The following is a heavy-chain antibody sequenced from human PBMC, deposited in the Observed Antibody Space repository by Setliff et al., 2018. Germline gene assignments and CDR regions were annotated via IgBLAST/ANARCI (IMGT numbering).Heavy chain of an antibody. CDR2: INCDGTNT. CDR1: GFTFSKYW. V-gene: IGHV3-74*01. Sequence: PGGSLRLSCGASGFTFSKYWMYWVRQVPGKGLVWVSRINCDGTNTNYADSVKGRVTISRDNAKNTLYLQMNSLRGEDTAVYFCASIDWGENFYNMDVWGKGTTVTVSS. D-gene: IGHD7-27*01. J-gene: IGHJ6*03. CDR3: ASIDWGENFYNMDV.